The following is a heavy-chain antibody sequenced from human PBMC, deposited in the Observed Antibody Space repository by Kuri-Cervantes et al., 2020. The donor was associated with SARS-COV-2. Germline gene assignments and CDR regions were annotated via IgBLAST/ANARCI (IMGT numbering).Heavy chain of an antibody. CDR1: GYTFTSYY. CDR2: INPSGGST. Sequence: ASVKVSCKASGYTFTSYYMHWVRQAPGQGLEWMGIINPSGGSTSYAQKFQGRVTMTRDTSTSTVYMELSSLRSEDTAVYYCARALGPFFSGGSCYHIDWFDPWGQGTLVTVSS. J-gene: IGHJ5*02. D-gene: IGHD2-15*01. CDR3: ARALGPFFSGGSCYHIDWFDP. V-gene: IGHV1-46*01.